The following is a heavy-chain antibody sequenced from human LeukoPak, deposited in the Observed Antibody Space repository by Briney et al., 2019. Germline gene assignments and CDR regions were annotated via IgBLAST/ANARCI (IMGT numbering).Heavy chain of an antibody. Sequence: GGSLRLSCAASGFTFSSYDMSWVRQAPGKGLEWVSTIKNSGSSTYYADSVKGRFTISRDNSKDTLYLQMNSLRAEDTALYYCAKPGVPSNYYFDSWGQGTLVTVSS. D-gene: IGHD2-2*01. V-gene: IGHV3-23*01. J-gene: IGHJ4*02. CDR1: GFTFSSYD. CDR2: IKNSGSST. CDR3: AKPGVPSNYYFDS.